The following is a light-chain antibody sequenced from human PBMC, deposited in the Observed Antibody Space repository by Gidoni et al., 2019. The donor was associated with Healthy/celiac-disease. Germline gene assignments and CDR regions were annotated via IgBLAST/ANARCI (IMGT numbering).Light chain of an antibody. V-gene: IGKV4-1*01. Sequence: DIVMTQSHDSLAVSLGERATINCKSSKSVLYSSNNKNYLAWYQQKPGQPPKLLIYWASTRESGVPDRFSGSGSGTDFTLTISSLQAEDVAVYYCQQYYSTTWTFGQGTKVEIK. CDR3: QQYYSTTWT. CDR1: KSVLYSSNNKNY. CDR2: WAS. J-gene: IGKJ1*01.